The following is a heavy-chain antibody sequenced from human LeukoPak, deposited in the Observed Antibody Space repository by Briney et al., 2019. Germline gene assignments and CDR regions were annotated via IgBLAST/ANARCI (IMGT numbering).Heavy chain of an antibody. J-gene: IGHJ3*02. CDR3: ARDLEWFGESDAFDI. CDR2: IYYSGST. D-gene: IGHD3-10*01. V-gene: IGHV4-59*11. CDR1: GGSISSHY. Sequence: SETLSLTCTVSGGSISSHYWSWIRQPPGKGLEWIGYIYYSGSTNYNPSLKSRVTISVDTSKNQFSLKLSSVTAADTAVYYCARDLEWFGESDAFDIWGQGTMVTVSS.